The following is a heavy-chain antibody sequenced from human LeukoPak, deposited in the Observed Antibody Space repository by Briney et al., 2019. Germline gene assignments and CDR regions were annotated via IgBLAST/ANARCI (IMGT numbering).Heavy chain of an antibody. V-gene: IGHV4-39*01. Sequence: SETLSLNCSVSGASVTSGGFYWGWLRQSPGKGLEWLATIYYTGSTYYDPSLKSRVTISIDTSKNQFSLNVRSVSAADTAVYYCARHSGSGSLSRPFDPWGQGTLVTVTS. CDR2: IYYTGST. CDR1: GASVTSGGFY. D-gene: IGHD3-10*01. J-gene: IGHJ5*02. CDR3: ARHSGSGSLSRPFDP.